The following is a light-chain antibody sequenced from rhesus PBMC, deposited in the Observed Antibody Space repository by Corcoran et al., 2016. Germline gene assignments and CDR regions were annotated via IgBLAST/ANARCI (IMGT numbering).Light chain of an antibody. J-gene: IGKJ1*01. CDR1: QGISSW. CDR3: QQYSSRPRT. V-gene: IGKV1-22*01. Sequence: DIQMTQSPSSLSASVGDTVTITCRASQGISSWLAWYQQKPGKAPQVLIYKASSLESGVPSRFSGRGSGTDFTLTISSLQSEDFATYYCQQYSSRPRTFGQGTKVEIK. CDR2: KAS.